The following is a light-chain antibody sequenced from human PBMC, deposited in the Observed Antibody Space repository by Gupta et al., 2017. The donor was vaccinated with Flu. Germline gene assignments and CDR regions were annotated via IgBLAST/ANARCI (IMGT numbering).Light chain of an antibody. CDR2: KAS. CDR3: QQYDSYSLT. J-gene: IGKJ4*01. Sequence: DIQLTQSPSTLSASVGDRVTITCRASQSIRGWLAWYQRKPGKAPNLLIYKASNLASGVPSRFSGSGSVTEFTLTISNLQPDDFATYYCQQYDSYSLTFGGGTEVEIK. CDR1: QSIRGW. V-gene: IGKV1-5*03.